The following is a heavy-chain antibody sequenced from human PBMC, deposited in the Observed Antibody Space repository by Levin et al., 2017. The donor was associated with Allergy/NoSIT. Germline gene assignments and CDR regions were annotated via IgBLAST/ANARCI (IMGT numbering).Heavy chain of an antibody. CDR1: GFTFSSYA. CDR2: ISGSGGST. Sequence: GGSLRLSCAASGFTFSSYAMSWVRQAPGKGLEWVSAISGSGGSTYYADSVKGRFTISRDNSKNTLYLQMNSLRAEDTAVYYCAKDFTYDSSGYYSDGYWGQGTLVTVSS. D-gene: IGHD3-22*01. J-gene: IGHJ4*02. CDR3: AKDFTYDSSGYYSDGY. V-gene: IGHV3-23*01.